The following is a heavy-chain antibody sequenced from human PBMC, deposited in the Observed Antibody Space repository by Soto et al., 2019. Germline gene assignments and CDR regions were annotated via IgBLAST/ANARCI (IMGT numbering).Heavy chain of an antibody. D-gene: IGHD6-19*01. CDR3: AKDMWVMAVDPRNAFDI. CDR1: VFNFDDYT. Sequence: PWGSLRVSCVSSVFNFDDYTMRWVRQDPGKGLEWVSLISWDGGSTYYADSVKGRFTISRDNIKNSLYLQMKSLRTEDTALYYCAKDMWVMAVDPRNAFDIWGQGTMVTVSS. J-gene: IGHJ3*02. V-gene: IGHV3-43*01. CDR2: ISWDGGST.